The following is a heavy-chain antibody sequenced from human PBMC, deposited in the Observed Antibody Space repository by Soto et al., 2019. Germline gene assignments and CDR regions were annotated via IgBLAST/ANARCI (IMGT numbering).Heavy chain of an antibody. CDR3: ARDLGGWPDY. CDR2: INAGNGNT. Sequence: QVQLVQSGAEVKKPGASVKVSCKASGYTFTSYAMHWVRQAPGQRLEWMGWINAGNGNTKYSQKFQGRVSITRDTSASTASMELSRLRSEDTAVYYCARDLGGWPDYWGQGTLVTVSS. CDR1: GYTFTSYA. V-gene: IGHV1-3*01. J-gene: IGHJ4*02. D-gene: IGHD2-15*01.